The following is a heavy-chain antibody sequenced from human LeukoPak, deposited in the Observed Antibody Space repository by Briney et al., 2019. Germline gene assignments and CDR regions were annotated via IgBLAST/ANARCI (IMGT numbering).Heavy chain of an antibody. CDR2: ISGSGGST. D-gene: IGHD3-9*01. Sequence: GGSLRLSCAASGFTFSSYGMSWVRQAPGKGLEWVSAISGSGGSTYYADSVKGRFTISRDNSKNTLYLQMNSLRAEDTAVYYCAKKYYDILTGYPRDWGQGTLVTVSS. J-gene: IGHJ4*02. V-gene: IGHV3-23*01. CDR3: AKKYYDILTGYPRD. CDR1: GFTFSSYG.